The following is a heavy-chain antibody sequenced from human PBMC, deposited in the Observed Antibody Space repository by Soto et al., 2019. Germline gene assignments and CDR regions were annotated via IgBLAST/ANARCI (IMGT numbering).Heavy chain of an antibody. CDR2: ISYDGRNE. J-gene: IGHJ4*02. V-gene: IGHV3-30*18. CDR1: GFTFSTYG. CDR3: AKDHLMTTVTTVGY. D-gene: IGHD4-17*01. Sequence: QVQLVESGGGVVQPGRSRRLSCAASGFTFSTYGMHWVRQAPGKGLEWVAVISYDGRNEYYAESVKGRFTISRDNYKNTLYLQMNSLRAEDTALYYCAKDHLMTTVTTVGYWGQGALVTVSS.